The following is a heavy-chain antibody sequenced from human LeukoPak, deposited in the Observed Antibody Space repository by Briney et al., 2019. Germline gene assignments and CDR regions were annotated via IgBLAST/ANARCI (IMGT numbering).Heavy chain of an antibody. V-gene: IGHV1-18*01. CDR3: ATDSSGWHDY. Sequence: ASVKVSCTASGYSFNNFGISWVRQAPGEGLEWMGGISVYNGNTNYAQKLQGRVTMTTDKSTTTAYMELRSLRSDDTAVYYCATDSSGWHDYWGQGTLVTVSS. D-gene: IGHD6-19*01. CDR2: ISVYNGNT. CDR1: GYSFNNFG. J-gene: IGHJ4*02.